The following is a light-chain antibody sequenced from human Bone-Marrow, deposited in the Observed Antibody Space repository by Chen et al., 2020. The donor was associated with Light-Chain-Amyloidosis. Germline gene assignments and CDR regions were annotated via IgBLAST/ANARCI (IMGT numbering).Light chain of an antibody. CDR3: SSYTITNTLV. J-gene: IGLJ1*01. Sequence: QSALTQPASVSGSPGQSITISCTGTSSDVGGDNHVSWYPQHPDKAPKLMIYEVTNRPSWVPDRFSGYKSDNTASLTISGLQTEDEADYFCSSYTITNTLVFGSGTRVTVL. V-gene: IGLV2-14*01. CDR2: EVT. CDR1: SSDVGGDNH.